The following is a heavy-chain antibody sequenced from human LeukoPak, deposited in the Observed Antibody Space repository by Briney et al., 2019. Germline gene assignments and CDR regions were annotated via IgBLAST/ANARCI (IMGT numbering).Heavy chain of an antibody. V-gene: IGHV3-33*06. CDR1: GFTFSSYG. CDR3: AKDTGAAAGGDY. D-gene: IGHD6-13*01. Sequence: GGSLRLXCAASGFTFSSYGMHWVRQAPGKGLEWVAVIWYDGSNKYYADSVKGRFTISRDNSKNTLYLQMNSLRAEDTAVYYCAKDTGAAAGGDYWGQGTLVTISS. CDR2: IWYDGSNK. J-gene: IGHJ4*02.